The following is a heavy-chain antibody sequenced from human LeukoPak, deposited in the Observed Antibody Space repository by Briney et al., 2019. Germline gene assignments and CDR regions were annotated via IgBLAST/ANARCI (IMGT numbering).Heavy chain of an antibody. Sequence: GASVKVSCKASGYTFTSYGISWVRQAPGQGLEWMGWISAYNGNTNYAQKLQGRVTMTTDTSTSTAYMELRSLRSDDTAVYYCARDRGDYVPYDGSFDYWGQGTLVTVSS. CDR2: ISAYNGNT. D-gene: IGHD4-17*01. V-gene: IGHV1-18*01. CDR1: GYTFTSYG. J-gene: IGHJ4*02. CDR3: ARDRGDYVPYDGSFDY.